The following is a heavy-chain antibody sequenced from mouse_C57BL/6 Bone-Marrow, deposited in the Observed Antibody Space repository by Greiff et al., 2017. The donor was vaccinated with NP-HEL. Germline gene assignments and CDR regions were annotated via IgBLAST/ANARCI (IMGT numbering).Heavy chain of an antibody. D-gene: IGHD1-1*01. CDR1: GYTFTSYW. CDR3: ASHYYDGSYEDY. CDR2: INPSSGYT. V-gene: IGHV1-7*01. J-gene: IGHJ2*01. Sequence: QVQLKESGAELAKPGASVKLSCKASGYTFTSYWMHWVKQRPGKGLEWIGYINPSSGYTKYNQKFKDKATLTADKSSSTAYMQLSSLTYEDSAVYACASHYYDGSYEDYWGQGTTLTVSS.